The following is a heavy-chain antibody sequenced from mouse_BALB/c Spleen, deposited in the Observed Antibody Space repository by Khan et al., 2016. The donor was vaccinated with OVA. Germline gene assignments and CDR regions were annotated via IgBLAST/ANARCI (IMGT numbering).Heavy chain of an antibody. CDR1: GISITSGNYR. CDR3: ARDYGSLYWYFDV. D-gene: IGHD1-1*01. CDR2: IYYSGTV. J-gene: IGHJ1*01. V-gene: IGHV3-5*02. Sequence: EVQLQESGPGLVKPSQTVSLTCTVTGISITSGNYRWSWLRQFPGNKLEWIGNIYYSGTVTYNPSLTSRTTITRDTSKNQFFLEMNSLTAEDTDTYYCARDYGSLYWYFDVWGAGTTVTVSS.